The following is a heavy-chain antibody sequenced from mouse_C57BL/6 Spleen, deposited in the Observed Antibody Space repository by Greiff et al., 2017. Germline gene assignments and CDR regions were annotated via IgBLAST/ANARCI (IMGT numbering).Heavy chain of an antibody. V-gene: IGHV1-15*01. CDR3: TGNHGSSRDPFDY. CDR2: IDPDTGGT. Sequence: QVQLLQSGAELVRPGASVTLSCKASGYTFTDYEMHWVQQTPVHGLEWIGSIDPDTGGTAYNQKFKGKAILTADKSSSTAYMELRSLTSEDSAVYYCTGNHGSSRDPFDYWGQGTTLTVSS. CDR1: GYTFTDYE. J-gene: IGHJ2*01. D-gene: IGHD1-1*01.